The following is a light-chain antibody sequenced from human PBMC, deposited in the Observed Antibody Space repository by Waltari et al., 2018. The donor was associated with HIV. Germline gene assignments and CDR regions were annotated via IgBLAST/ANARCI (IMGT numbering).Light chain of an antibody. CDR2: EVS. V-gene: IGLV2-14*01. CDR3: SSLTNSATLSVL. J-gene: IGLJ3*02. CDR1: NSDIGYYHY. Sequence: QFALTQPASVSASPGQSITISCTGTNSDIGYYHYVSWYQQHPGKAPKLIIYEVSNRPSGVSNRFSGSKSGNTASLTISGLQAEDEADYFCSSLTNSATLSVLFGGGTKLTVL.